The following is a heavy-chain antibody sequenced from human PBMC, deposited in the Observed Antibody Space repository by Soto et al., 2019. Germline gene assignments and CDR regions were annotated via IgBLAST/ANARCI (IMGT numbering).Heavy chain of an antibody. J-gene: IGHJ4*02. CDR2: IYYRGSN. CDR1: GGSISSGYYY. D-gene: IGHD3-10*01. Sequence: ASETLSLTCTVSGGSISSGYYYWSWIRQHPGKGLEWIGYIYYRGSNHYKPSLESRLNKSVDTSKKQFSLKLSSVTAADTAVYYCARGQFFGELSNPGNYPTPLHFDYWGQGTLVTVSS. CDR3: ARGQFFGELSNPGNYPTPLHFDY. V-gene: IGHV4-31*03.